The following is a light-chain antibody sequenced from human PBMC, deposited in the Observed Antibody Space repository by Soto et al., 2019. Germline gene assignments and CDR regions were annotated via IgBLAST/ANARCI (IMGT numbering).Light chain of an antibody. J-gene: IGLJ2*01. Sequence: QSVLTQPPSASGSPGQSVTISCTGTSNDVGGYNYVSWYQQHPGKAPKVMIYEVNKRPSGVPDRFSGSKSGNTASLTVSGLQAEDEADYYCSSYSGINNLVFGGGTQLTVL. CDR3: SSYSGINNLV. V-gene: IGLV2-8*01. CDR1: SNDVGGYNY. CDR2: EVN.